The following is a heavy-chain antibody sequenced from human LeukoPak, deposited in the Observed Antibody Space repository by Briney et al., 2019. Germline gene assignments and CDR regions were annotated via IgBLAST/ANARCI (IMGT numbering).Heavy chain of an antibody. Sequence: ASVKVSCKASGYTFTSYAMNWVRQAPGQGLEWMGWINTNTGNPTYAQGFTGRFVFSLDTSVSTTYLQISSLKAEDTAVYYCATNIATMGTKYYYYGMDVWGQGTTVTVSS. V-gene: IGHV7-4-1*02. J-gene: IGHJ6*02. D-gene: IGHD4/OR15-4a*01. CDR3: ATNIATMGTKYYYYGMDV. CDR2: INTNTGNP. CDR1: GYTFTSYA.